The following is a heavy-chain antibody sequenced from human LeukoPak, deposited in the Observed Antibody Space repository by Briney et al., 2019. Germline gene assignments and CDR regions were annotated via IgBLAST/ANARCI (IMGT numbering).Heavy chain of an antibody. Sequence: PSATLSLTCTVSGGSISSSSYCWGWIRQPPGKGLGWIGSIYYSGSTYYNPSLKRRATISVDTSKNQFSLKLSSVTAADTAVYYCARSYYDSSGYYTDWGQGTLVTVSS. V-gene: IGHV4-39*07. CDR1: GGSISSSSYC. J-gene: IGHJ4*02. CDR3: ARSYYDSSGYYTD. D-gene: IGHD3-22*01. CDR2: IYYSGST.